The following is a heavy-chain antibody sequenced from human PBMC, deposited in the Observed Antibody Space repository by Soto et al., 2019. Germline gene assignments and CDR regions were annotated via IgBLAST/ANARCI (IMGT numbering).Heavy chain of an antibody. CDR1: GGSMSSYY. CDR2: MIYSGTA. D-gene: IGHD3-3*01. V-gene: IGHV4-59*01. CDR3: ARYYDFWTGLDY. J-gene: IGHJ4*02. Sequence: SETLSLTCTGSGGSMSSYYWGWVRQPPGKGLEWIGYMIYSGTANYNPSLKSRVTISVDMSKSQFSLKLTSVTTADTAVYYCARYYDFWTGLDYWGQGTLVTV.